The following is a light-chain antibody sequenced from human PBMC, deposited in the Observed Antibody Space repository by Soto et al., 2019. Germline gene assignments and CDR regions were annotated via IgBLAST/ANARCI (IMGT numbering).Light chain of an antibody. CDR2: AAS. CDR1: QNIGNY. CDR3: QQYGSSGT. J-gene: IGKJ4*02. Sequence: EIQMTQSPSSLSATVGDRVTITCRASQNIGNYLNWYRQTPGKATELLIYAASILQSEAPPSFRGSGSATDSTPTISRLEPEDFAVYYCQQYGSSGTFGTGTKVDIK. V-gene: IGKV1-39*01.